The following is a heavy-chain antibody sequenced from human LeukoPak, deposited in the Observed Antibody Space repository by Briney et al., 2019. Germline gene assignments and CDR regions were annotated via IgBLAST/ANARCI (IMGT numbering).Heavy chain of an antibody. CDR1: GFTFNSYW. CDR2: INDDGSVR. V-gene: IGHV3-74*01. CDR3: ARGGYSPVDH. D-gene: IGHD6-13*01. J-gene: IGHJ4*02. Sequence: GGSLRLSCAASGFTFNSYWMHWVCQSPGKGLVWVSDINDDGSVRRYGDSVKGRFTISRDNAKNVLYLQVNNMQAEDTAIYFCARGGYSPVDHWGQGTLVTV.